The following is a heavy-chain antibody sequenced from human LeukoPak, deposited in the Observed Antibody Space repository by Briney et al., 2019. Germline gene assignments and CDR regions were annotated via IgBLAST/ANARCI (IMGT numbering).Heavy chain of an antibody. J-gene: IGHJ4*02. Sequence: PGGSLRLSCAASGFTFSSYAMSWVRQAPGKGLEWVSAISGSGGSTYYADSVKGRFTISRDNSKNTLYLQMNSLRAEDTAVYYCAQQRSSSGYYHDYWGQGTLVTASS. D-gene: IGHD3-22*01. CDR3: AQQRSSSGYYHDY. CDR1: GFTFSSYA. CDR2: ISGSGGST. V-gene: IGHV3-23*01.